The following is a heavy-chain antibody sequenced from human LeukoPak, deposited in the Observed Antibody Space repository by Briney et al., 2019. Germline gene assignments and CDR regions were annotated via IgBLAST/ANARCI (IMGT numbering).Heavy chain of an antibody. Sequence: GGSLRLSCAGSGFTFSGYEMNWVRQAPGKGLEWVSYISSSGKTKFYADSVKGRFTISRDNAKNTLYLQMDSLRAEDTALYYCAKGSGINHYHWIDPWGQGTLVTVSS. CDR2: ISSSGKTK. J-gene: IGHJ5*02. CDR3: AKGSGINHYHWIDP. V-gene: IGHV3-48*03. D-gene: IGHD1-14*01. CDR1: GFTFSGYE.